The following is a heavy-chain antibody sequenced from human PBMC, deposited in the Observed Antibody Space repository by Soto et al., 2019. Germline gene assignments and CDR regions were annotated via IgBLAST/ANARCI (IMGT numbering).Heavy chain of an antibody. V-gene: IGHV2-5*01. D-gene: IGHD6-19*01. CDR2: IYWNDDK. CDR1: GFSLSTSGVG. J-gene: IGHJ5*02. Sequence: SGPTLVNPTQTLTLTCTFSGFSLSTSGVGVGWIRQPPGKALEWLGVIYWNDDKRYSPSLKNRLTITKDTSRNQVVFTRTNMDSVDTATYYFALCGIGTFRFSARYCSGPHIQNWFDIWGQGTLVTVSS. CDR3: ALCGIGTFRFSARYCSGPHIQNWFDI.